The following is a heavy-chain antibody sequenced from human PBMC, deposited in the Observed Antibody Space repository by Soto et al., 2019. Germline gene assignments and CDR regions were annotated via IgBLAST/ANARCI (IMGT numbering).Heavy chain of an antibody. CDR3: ARGAIFGVVIPDLDWFDP. J-gene: IGHJ5*02. V-gene: IGHV4-30-2*01. D-gene: IGHD3-3*01. CDR1: GGSISSGGYS. Sequence: ASETPCLTWAVSGGSISSGGYSWSWIRQPPGKVLGWIGYIYHSGSTYYNPSLKSRVTISVDRSKNQFSLKLSSVTAADTAVYYCARGAIFGVVIPDLDWFDPWGQGTLVTVSS. CDR2: IYHSGST.